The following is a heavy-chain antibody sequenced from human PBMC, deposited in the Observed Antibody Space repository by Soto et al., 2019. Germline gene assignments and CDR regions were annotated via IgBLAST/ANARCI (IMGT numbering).Heavy chain of an antibody. J-gene: IGHJ4*02. D-gene: IGHD6-13*01. CDR2: ILSSGST. CDR1: GGSVSSGSYY. V-gene: IGHV4-61*01. CDR3: ARQRIAAAQYYFDY. Sequence: PSETLSLTCTVSGGSVSSGSYYWTGIRHSPGKGLEWMGYILSSGSTDYNPSLKSRVTISVDTSKNEFSLKLRSVTAADTAVFYCARQRIAAAQYYFDYWGQGMLVTVSS.